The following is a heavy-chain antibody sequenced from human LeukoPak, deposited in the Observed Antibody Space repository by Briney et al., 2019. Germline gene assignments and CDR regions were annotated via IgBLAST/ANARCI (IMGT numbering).Heavy chain of an antibody. CDR3: ARVDLQDIIIDY. CDR2: INPNSGGT. D-gene: IGHD4-4*01. Sequence: ASVKVSCKASGYTFTGYYMHWVRQAPGQGLEWKGWINPNSGGTNYAQKFQGRVTMTRDTSISTAYMELSRLRSDDTAVYYCARVDLQDIIIDYWGQGTLVTVSS. CDR1: GYTFTGYY. J-gene: IGHJ4*02. V-gene: IGHV1-2*02.